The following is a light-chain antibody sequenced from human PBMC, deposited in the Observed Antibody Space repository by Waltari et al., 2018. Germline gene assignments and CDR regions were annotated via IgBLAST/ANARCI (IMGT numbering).Light chain of an antibody. CDR1: SRDVASFKL. J-gene: IGLJ3*02. V-gene: IGLV2-23*01. CDR2: EDT. CDR3: CSYSRSSPWV. Sequence: QSALTQPASVSGSPGQSITISCPGTSRDVASFKLFSWFQQYPGKAPKLIIYEDTERPSGVSSRFSGSKSGNTASLSISGLQAEDEADYHCCSYSRSSPWVFGGGTKLTVL.